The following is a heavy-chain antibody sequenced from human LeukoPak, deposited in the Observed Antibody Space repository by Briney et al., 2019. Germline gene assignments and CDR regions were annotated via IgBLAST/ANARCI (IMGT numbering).Heavy chain of an antibody. Sequence: SETLSLTCAVYGGSFSGYYWSWIRQPPGKGLEWIGEINHSGSTNYNPSLKSRVTISVDTSKNQFSLKLSSVTAADTAVYYCARGASTVTTLSFDYWGQEPWSPSPQ. CDR3: ARGASTVTTLSFDY. CDR2: INHSGST. D-gene: IGHD4-17*01. V-gene: IGHV4-34*01. J-gene: IGHJ4*01. CDR1: GGSFSGYY.